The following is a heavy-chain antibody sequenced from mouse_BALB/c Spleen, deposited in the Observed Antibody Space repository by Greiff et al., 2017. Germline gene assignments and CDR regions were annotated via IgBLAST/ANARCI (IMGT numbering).Heavy chain of an antibody. D-gene: IGHD1-1*01. CDR1: GYAFSSYW. CDR3: ARSGHYYGSPFAY. V-gene: IGHV1-80*01. CDR2: IYPGDGDT. Sequence: VMLVESGAELVRPGSSVKISCKASGYAFSSYWMNWVKQRPGQGLEWIGQIYPGDGDTNYNGKFKGKATLTADKSSSTAYMQLSSLTSEDSAVYFCARSGHYYGSPFAYWGQGTLVTVSA. J-gene: IGHJ3*01.